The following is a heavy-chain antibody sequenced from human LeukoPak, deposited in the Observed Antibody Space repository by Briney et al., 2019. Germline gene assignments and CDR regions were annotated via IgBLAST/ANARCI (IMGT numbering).Heavy chain of an antibody. Sequence: ASVKVSCKASGYTFTSYGISWVRQAPGQGLEWMGWTNPNSGGTNYAQKFQGRVTMTRDTSISTAYMELTRLRSDDTAVYYCARLNEMTTVRFGDYWGQGTLVTVSS. D-gene: IGHD5-24*01. J-gene: IGHJ4*02. CDR2: TNPNSGGT. V-gene: IGHV1-2*02. CDR1: GYTFTSYG. CDR3: ARLNEMTTVRFGDY.